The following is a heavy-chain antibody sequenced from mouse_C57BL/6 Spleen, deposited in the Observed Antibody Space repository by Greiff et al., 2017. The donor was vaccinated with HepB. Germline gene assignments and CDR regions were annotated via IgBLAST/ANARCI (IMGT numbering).Heavy chain of an antibody. J-gene: IGHJ4*01. CDR3: ARCLYDGYLYAMDY. Sequence: VKLMESGPELVKPGASVKISCKASGYAFSSSWMNWVKQRPGKGLEWIGRIYPGDGDTNYNGKFKGKATLTADKSSSTAYMQLSSLTSEDSAVYFCARCLYDGYLYAMDYWGQGTSVTVSS. CDR2: IYPGDGDT. D-gene: IGHD2-3*01. V-gene: IGHV1-82*01. CDR1: GYAFSSSW.